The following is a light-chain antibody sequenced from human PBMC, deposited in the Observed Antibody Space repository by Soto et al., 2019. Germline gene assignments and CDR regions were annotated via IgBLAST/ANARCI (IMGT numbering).Light chain of an antibody. CDR3: CAYAGSGTVV. CDR1: SSDVGSYNL. J-gene: IGLJ2*01. Sequence: QSALTQPASVSGSPEQSITISCTGTSSDVGSYNLVSWYQQHPGKAPKVMIYEATKRPSGVSNRFSGSKSGNTASLTISGLEAEDEAKYYCCAYAGSGTVVFGGGTKLTVL. CDR2: EAT. V-gene: IGLV2-23*01.